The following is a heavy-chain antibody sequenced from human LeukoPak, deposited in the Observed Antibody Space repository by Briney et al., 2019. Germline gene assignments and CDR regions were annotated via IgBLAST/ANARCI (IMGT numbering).Heavy chain of an antibody. J-gene: IGHJ4*02. CDR3: ATDLLLGQQLAGDY. V-gene: IGHV3-30*04. CDR2: IWYGGSNK. CDR1: GFTFSYYA. D-gene: IGHD6-13*01. Sequence: GGSLRLSCTASGFTFSYYAVHWVRQAPGKGLEWVAVIWYGGSNKYYADSVKGRFTISRDNSKNTLYLQMSSLRSEDTAVYYCATDLLLGQQLAGDYWGQGTLVTVSS.